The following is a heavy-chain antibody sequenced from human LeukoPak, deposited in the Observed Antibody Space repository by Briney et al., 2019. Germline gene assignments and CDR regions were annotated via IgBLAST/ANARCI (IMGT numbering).Heavy chain of an antibody. CDR2: ISAYNGNT. Sequence: ASVKVSCKASGYTFTSYGISWVRQAPGQGLEWMGWISAYNGNTNYAQKLQGRVTMTTDTSTSTAYMELRSLRSDDTAVYYCARDSDYYESSGLKAYWGQGTLVTVSS. CDR1: GYTFTSYG. CDR3: ARDSDYYESSGLKAY. V-gene: IGHV1-18*01. D-gene: IGHD3-22*01. J-gene: IGHJ4*02.